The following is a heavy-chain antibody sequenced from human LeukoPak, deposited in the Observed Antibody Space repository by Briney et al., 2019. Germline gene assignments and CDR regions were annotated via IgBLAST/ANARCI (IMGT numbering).Heavy chain of an antibody. Sequence: ASVKVSCKASGYSFTSYGITWVRQAPGQGLEWLGWISASNGNTNYAQKLQGRVTMTSDTSTSTAYMELNSLRSDDTAVYYCAREEDGGYFDYWGQGTLVTVSS. CDR3: AREEDGGYFDY. J-gene: IGHJ4*02. V-gene: IGHV1-18*01. CDR2: ISASNGNT. D-gene: IGHD2-15*01. CDR1: GYSFTSYG.